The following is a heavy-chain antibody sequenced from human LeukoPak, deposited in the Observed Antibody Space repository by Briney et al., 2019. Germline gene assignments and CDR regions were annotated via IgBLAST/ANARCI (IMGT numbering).Heavy chain of an antibody. Sequence: GGSLRLSCTASGFTFSDYGMHWVRQPPGKGLEWVAVISYDGSNKYYADSVKGRFTISRDNSKNTLYLQMNSLRAEDTAVYYCARDRVGATDYFDYWGQGTLVTVSS. J-gene: IGHJ4*02. CDR3: ARDRVGATDYFDY. V-gene: IGHV3-30*19. CDR1: GFTFSDYG. CDR2: ISYDGSNK. D-gene: IGHD1-26*01.